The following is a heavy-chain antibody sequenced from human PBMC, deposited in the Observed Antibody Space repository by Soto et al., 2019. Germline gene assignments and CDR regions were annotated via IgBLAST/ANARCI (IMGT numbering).Heavy chain of an antibody. V-gene: IGHV1-69*12. CDR3: ARAWTGTTWLYYYYGMDV. D-gene: IGHD1-7*01. Sequence: VQLVQSGAEVKKPGSSVKVSCKASGGTFSSYASSRVRQAHGQGLELMGGIIPIFGTATYAQKFQGRFTVTANESTSPACMDRSSFGSEYTAVYYCARAWTGTTWLYYYYGMDVWGHGTTVTVSS. CDR2: IIPIFGTA. J-gene: IGHJ6*02. CDR1: GGTFSSYA.